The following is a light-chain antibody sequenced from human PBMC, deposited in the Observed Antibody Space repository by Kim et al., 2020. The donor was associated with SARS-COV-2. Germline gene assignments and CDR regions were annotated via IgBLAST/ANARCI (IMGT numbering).Light chain of an antibody. CDR2: GAS. Sequence: IVLTQSPATLSVSPGETATLSCRASQNIRTYLAWYQQKPGQAPRLLIYGASTRATGIPARFSGSGSGTEFTLTISSLQSEDFALYYCQQYNNWPPNTFGQGTKLEI. V-gene: IGKV3-15*01. CDR1: QNIRTY. CDR3: QQYNNWPPNT. J-gene: IGKJ2*01.